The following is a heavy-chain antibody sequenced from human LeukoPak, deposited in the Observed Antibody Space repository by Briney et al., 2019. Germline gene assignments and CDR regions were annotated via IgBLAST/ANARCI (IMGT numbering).Heavy chain of an antibody. CDR1: GDSSNAYV. J-gene: IGHJ4*02. D-gene: IGHD2-8*01. CDR3: ARGSSFDGYCTPGACDAGYYDI. CDR2: INHRGTS. Sequence: SETLSLTCAVYGDSSNAYVWNWIRQAPGKSLEYIGEINHRGTSHYNSSLKTRVTLSVDTSKNQFSLKLTSVTAADTAVYYCARGSSFDGYCTPGACDAGYYDIWGQGTPVSVSS. V-gene: IGHV4-34*01.